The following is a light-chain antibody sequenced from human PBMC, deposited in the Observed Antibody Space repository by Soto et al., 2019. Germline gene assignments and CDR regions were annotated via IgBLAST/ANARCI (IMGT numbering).Light chain of an antibody. J-gene: IGLJ1*01. V-gene: IGLV2-14*01. Sequence: QSVLTQPASVSGSPGQSITISCTRTSSDVGGYNYVSWYQQHPGKAPKLMIYDVSNRPSGVSNRFSGSKSGNTASLTISGLQGEDEADYYCSSYTSSSTRVFGTGTKVTVL. CDR2: DVS. CDR1: SSDVGGYNY. CDR3: SSYTSSSTRV.